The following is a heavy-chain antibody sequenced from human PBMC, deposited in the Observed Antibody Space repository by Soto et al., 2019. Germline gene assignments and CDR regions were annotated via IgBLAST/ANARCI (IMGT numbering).Heavy chain of an antibody. Sequence: EVQLVESGGGLVQPGGSLRLSCAASGFTFSNYWMSWVRQAPGKGLEWVANINQDGSEKNYVDSVKGRFTMSRDNAKNSLFVQMDSLRAEDTAVYYCARGTNFDDDSGYFDYWGQGTLVTVS. CDR3: ARGTNFDDDSGYFDY. D-gene: IGHD3-22*01. V-gene: IGHV3-7*01. J-gene: IGHJ4*02. CDR2: INQDGSEK. CDR1: GFTFSNYW.